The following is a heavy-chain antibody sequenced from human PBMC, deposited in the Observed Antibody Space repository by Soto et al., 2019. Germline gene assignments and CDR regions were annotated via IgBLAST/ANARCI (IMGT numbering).Heavy chain of an antibody. V-gene: IGHV1-18*01. CDR2: INAYNGNT. Sequence: QVQLVQSGAEVKKPGASVKVSCKASGYTFNSYGISWVRQAPGQGLEWMGWINAYNGNTKYAQKVQGRVIMHTETSTSTAYRELSSLRSDDTAVYYCARDPALGGPFDSWGQGTLVTVSS. J-gene: IGHJ4*02. CDR1: GYTFNSYG. D-gene: IGHD3-16*01. CDR3: ARDPALGGPFDS.